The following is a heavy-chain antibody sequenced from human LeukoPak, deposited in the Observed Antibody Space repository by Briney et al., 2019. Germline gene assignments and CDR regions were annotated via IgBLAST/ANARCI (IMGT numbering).Heavy chain of an antibody. Sequence: GGSLRLSCAASGFTFTNYAMTWVRQAPGKGLEWVSSISGAGTYYADSVKGRFTISRDNYKNTLYLQMNSPRADDTAVYYCARDPNGNYVGAFDFQRWGQGTLVIVSS. CDR2: ISGAGT. V-gene: IGHV3-23*01. CDR1: GFTFTNYA. CDR3: ARDPNGNYVGAFDFQR. J-gene: IGHJ1*01. D-gene: IGHD1-7*01.